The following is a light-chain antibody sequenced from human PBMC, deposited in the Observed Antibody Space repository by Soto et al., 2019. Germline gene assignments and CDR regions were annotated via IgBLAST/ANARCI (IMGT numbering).Light chain of an antibody. Sequence: QSVLTKPASVSGSPGQSLTISCTGTSSDVGGYNYVSWYQQYPGKAPKLMIYDVSNRPSGVSNRFSGSKSGNTASLTISGLQADDEADYYCSSYTIGNPLVFVSSTKVTVL. V-gene: IGLV2-14*01. CDR3: SSYTIGNPLV. CDR2: DVS. J-gene: IGLJ1*01. CDR1: SSDVGGYNY.